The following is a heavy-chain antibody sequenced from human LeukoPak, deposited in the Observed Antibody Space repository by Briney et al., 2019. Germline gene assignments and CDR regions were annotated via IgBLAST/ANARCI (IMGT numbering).Heavy chain of an antibody. J-gene: IGHJ3*02. V-gene: IGHV4-34*01. CDR2: INHSGST. Sequence: SETLSLTCAVYGGSFSGYYWSWIRQPPGKGLEWIGEINHSGSTNYNPSLKSRVTISVDTSKNQFSLKLSFVTAADTAVYYCARGSTGPQDAFDIWGQGTMVTVSS. CDR1: GGSFSGYY. CDR3: ARGSTGPQDAFDI.